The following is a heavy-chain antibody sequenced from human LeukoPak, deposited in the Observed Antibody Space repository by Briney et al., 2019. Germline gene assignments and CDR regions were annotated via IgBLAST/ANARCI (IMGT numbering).Heavy chain of an antibody. CDR2: IIPIFGTA. V-gene: IGHV1-69*06. D-gene: IGHD6-13*01. Sequence: ASVKVSCKASGYTFTSYAISWVRQAPGQGLEWMGGIIPIFGTANYAQKFQGRVTITADKSTSTAYMELSSLRSEDTAVYYCARAAQRGGSIAAAGIRYPFDPWGQGTLVTVSS. J-gene: IGHJ5*02. CDR3: ARAAQRGGSIAAAGIRYPFDP. CDR1: GYTFTSYA.